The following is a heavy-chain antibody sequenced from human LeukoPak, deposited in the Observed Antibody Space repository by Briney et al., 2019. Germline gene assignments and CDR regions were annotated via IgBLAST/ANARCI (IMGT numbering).Heavy chain of an antibody. J-gene: IGHJ3*02. CDR3: ATVERVYAIIGDAFDI. Sequence: ASVKVSCKASGYTFTGYYMHWVRQAPGQGLEWMGRINPNSGGTNYAQKFRGRVTMARDPSISTAYMELSRLRSDDTAVYYWATVERVYAIIGDAFDIWGQGTMVTVSS. V-gene: IGHV1-2*06. D-gene: IGHD2-8*01. CDR2: INPNSGGT. CDR1: GYTFTGYY.